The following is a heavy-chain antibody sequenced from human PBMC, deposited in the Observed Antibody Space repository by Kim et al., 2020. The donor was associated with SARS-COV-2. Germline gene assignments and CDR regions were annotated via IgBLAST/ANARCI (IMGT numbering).Heavy chain of an antibody. V-gene: IGHV4-34*01. CDR2: ISHTGST. CDR3: ARRAAGVDW. Sequence: SETLSLTCAVYGGSFSGNYWNWIRQPPGMGLEWIGEISHTGSTNYNASLKGRVTLSVDTSKNQFSLKLTSVTAADTAVYYCARRAAGVDWWGQGTPVTV. CDR1: GGSFSGNY. J-gene: IGHJ4*02.